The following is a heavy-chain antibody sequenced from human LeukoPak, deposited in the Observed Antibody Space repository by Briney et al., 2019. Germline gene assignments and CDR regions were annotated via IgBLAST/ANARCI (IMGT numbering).Heavy chain of an antibody. V-gene: IGHV4-39*01. CDR1: GDSISTSSYY. CDR3: ARRYCSGGSCYSERGAFDI. J-gene: IGHJ3*02. Sequence: PSETLSLTCSVSGDSISTSSYYWGWIRQPPGKGLDWIGTIYDSGSTYYNPSLTSRVTISVDTSKNQFSLKLSSVTAADTAVYYCARRYCSGGSCYSERGAFDIWGQGTMVTVSS. CDR2: IYDSGST. D-gene: IGHD2-15*01.